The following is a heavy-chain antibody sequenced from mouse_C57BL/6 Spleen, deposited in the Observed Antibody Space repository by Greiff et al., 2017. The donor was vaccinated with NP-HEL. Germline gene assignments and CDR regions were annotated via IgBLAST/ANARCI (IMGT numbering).Heavy chain of an antibody. D-gene: IGHD1-1*01. V-gene: IGHV1-52*01. CDR1: GYTFTSYW. J-gene: IGHJ2*01. CDR2: IDPSDSET. CDR3: ARSPFITTVVAFPFDY. Sequence: VQLQQSGAELVRPGSSVKLSCKASGYTFTSYWMHWVKQRPIQGLEWIGNIDPSDSETHYNQKFKDKATLTVDKSSSTAYMQLSSLTSEDSAVYYCARSPFITTVVAFPFDYWGQGTTLTVSS.